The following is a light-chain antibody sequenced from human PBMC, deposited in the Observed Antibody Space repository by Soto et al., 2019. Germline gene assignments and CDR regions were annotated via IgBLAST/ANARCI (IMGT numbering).Light chain of an antibody. CDR2: EVS. V-gene: IGLV2-14*01. CDR1: SSDVGGYNY. CDR3: SSYTSSSTLFSV. J-gene: IGLJ1*01. Sequence: ALTQPASVSGSPGQSITISCTGTSSDVGGYNYVSWYQQHPGKAPKLMIYEVSNRPSGVSNRFSGSKSGNTASLTISGLQAEDEADYYCSSYTSSSTLFSVFGTGTKVTVL.